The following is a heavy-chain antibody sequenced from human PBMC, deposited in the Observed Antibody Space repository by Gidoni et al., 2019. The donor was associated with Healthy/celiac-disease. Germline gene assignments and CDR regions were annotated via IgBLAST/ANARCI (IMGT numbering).Heavy chain of an antibody. Sequence: ELQLVQSGAEVKTPGESLSISGTGSGSIFTSYCISWVRQTPGKGLEWMGRIDPSDSYTNYSPSFQGHVTISADKSISTAYLQWSSLKASDTAMYYCARHHYRAVAAEYFQHWGQGTLVTVSS. D-gene: IGHD6-19*01. J-gene: IGHJ1*01. V-gene: IGHV5-10-1*03. CDR2: IDPSDSYT. CDR3: ARHHYRAVAAEYFQH. CDR1: GSIFTSYC.